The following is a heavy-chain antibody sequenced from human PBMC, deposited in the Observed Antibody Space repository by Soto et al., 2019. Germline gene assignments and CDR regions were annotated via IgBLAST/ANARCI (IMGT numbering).Heavy chain of an antibody. Sequence: VGSLRLSCEASGFSFSSYRMNWVRQAPGKGLEWVSFISSSSTKMRYADSVKGRFSISRDNVQSSLFLHMNNLRDEDTAVYYCARDWVYCAGGTCFYGMDVWGQGTTVTVSS. CDR3: ARDWVYCAGGTCFYGMDV. D-gene: IGHD2-8*02. V-gene: IGHV3-48*02. CDR1: GFSFSSYR. J-gene: IGHJ6*02. CDR2: ISSSSTKM.